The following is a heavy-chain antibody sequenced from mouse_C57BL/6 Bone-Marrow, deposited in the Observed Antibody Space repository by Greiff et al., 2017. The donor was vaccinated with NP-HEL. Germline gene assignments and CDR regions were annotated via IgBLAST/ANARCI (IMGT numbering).Heavy chain of an antibody. Sequence: VTLQESGAELVKPGASVQMSCKASGYTFTTYPIEWMNQSPGKCLEWIGNFHPYNDDTKYNEKFKGKATLTVEKSSSTVYLDLSRLTSDDSAVYYCARRSNFDYAMDYWGQGTSVTVSS. V-gene: IGHV1-47*01. J-gene: IGHJ4*01. CDR2: FHPYNDDT. CDR1: GYTFTTYP. CDR3: ARRSNFDYAMDY. D-gene: IGHD1-1*01.